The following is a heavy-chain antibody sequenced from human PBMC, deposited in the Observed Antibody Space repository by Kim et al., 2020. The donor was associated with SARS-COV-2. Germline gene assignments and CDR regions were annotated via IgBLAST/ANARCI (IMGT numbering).Heavy chain of an antibody. CDR1: GGSMSYYY. V-gene: IGHV4-59*08. D-gene: IGHD1-20*01. CDR3: ARHGPYGINIGWFDP. Sequence: SETLSLTCTVSGGSMSYYYWSWIRQPPGKGLEWIGYFYNSGNTNYNPSLKSRVTISSDTSKNQFSLKLNSVTAADTAVYYCARHGPYGINIGWFDPWGQG. J-gene: IGHJ5*02. CDR2: FYNSGNT.